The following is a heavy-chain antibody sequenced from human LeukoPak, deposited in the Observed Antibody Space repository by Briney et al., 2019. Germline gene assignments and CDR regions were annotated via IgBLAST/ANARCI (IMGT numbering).Heavy chain of an antibody. Sequence: PGGSLRLSCAASGFTFSSYAMSWVRQAPGKGLEWVSAISGSGGSTYYADSVKGRFTISRDNSKNTLYLQMNSLGAEDTAVYYCAKDVGDFWSGYLYYFDYWGQGTLVTVSS. CDR1: GFTFSSYA. CDR2: ISGSGGST. J-gene: IGHJ4*02. D-gene: IGHD3-3*01. V-gene: IGHV3-23*01. CDR3: AKDVGDFWSGYLYYFDY.